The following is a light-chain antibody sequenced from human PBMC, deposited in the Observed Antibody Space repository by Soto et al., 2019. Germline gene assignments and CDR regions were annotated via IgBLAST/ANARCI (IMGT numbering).Light chain of an antibody. CDR2: EVS. V-gene: IGLV2-14*01. CDR3: SSYTSSSLLYV. Sequence: QSVLTQPASVSVSPGQSITISCTGTSSDVGGYNYVSWYQQHPGKAPKLMIYEVSNRPSGVSNRFSGSKSGNTASLTISGLQAEDEADYYCSSYTSSSLLYVFGTGTKVTVL. CDR1: SSDVGGYNY. J-gene: IGLJ1*01.